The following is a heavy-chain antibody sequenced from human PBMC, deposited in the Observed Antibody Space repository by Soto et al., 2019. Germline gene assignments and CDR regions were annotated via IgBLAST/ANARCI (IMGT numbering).Heavy chain of an antibody. J-gene: IGHJ4*02. CDR1: GFTFDDYA. D-gene: IGHD3-10*01. Sequence: EVQLVESGGGLVQPGRSLRLSCAASGFTFDDYAIHWVRQAPGKGLEWVSGISWNGDATGYAASVQGRFIISRDNAKNSLYLQMNSLRNEDTAIYYCANLPLYGSGFDCWGQGTLVTVSS. V-gene: IGHV3-9*01. CDR3: ANLPLYGSGFDC. CDR2: ISWNGDAT.